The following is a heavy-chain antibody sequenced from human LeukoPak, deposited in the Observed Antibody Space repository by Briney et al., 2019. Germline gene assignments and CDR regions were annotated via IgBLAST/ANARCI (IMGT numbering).Heavy chain of an antibody. CDR3: ARDDYYHSGSNGFHI. CDR1: GDSISSGGYY. CDR2: IYHTGST. J-gene: IGHJ3*02. D-gene: IGHD3-10*01. Sequence: SETLSLTCTVSGDSISSGGYYWSWIRQHPGKGLEWIGYIYHTGSTYYNPSLKSRVTISVDTSNNQFSLKLTSVTAADTAVYYCARDDYYHSGSNGFHIWGQGTMVTVSS. V-gene: IGHV4-31*03.